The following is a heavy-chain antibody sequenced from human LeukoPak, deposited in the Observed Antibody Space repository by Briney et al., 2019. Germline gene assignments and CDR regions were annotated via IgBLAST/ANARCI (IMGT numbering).Heavy chain of an antibody. CDR1: GYTFTSYA. D-gene: IGHD6-13*01. Sequence: ASVKVSCKASGYTFTSYAMHWVRQAPGQRLEWMGWINAGNGNTKYSQKFQGRVTITRDTSASTAYMELSSLRSEDTALYYCAREGGSSSWYDYWGQGTLVTVSS. J-gene: IGHJ4*02. CDR3: AREGGSSSWYDY. V-gene: IGHV1-3*01. CDR2: INAGNGNT.